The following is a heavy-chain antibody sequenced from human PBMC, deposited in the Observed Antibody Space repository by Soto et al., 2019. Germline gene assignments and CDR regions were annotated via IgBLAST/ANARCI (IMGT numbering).Heavy chain of an antibody. J-gene: IGHJ1*01. CDR1: GGSIRSGGYN. V-gene: IGHV4-31*03. CDR3: ARDLGKLITPEQ. D-gene: IGHD7-27*01. Sequence: SETLSLTCTVSGGSIRSGGYNWSWIRQLPGKGLEWIGYIFHTGNTYYNPSLKSRVTISVDTSQNQFSLRLSSVTAADTALYHCARDLGKLITPEQWGQGVLVTVSS. CDR2: IFHTGNT.